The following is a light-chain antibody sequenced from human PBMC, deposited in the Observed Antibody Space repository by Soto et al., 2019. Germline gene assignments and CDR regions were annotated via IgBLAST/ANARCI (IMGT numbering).Light chain of an antibody. Sequence: AIQMTQSPSSLSASVGDRVTISCRASQAIRNELSWYQQKPGKAPKLLIYGAFTLESGVPLRFSGSGSGTDFTLTISSLQPDDFATYYCLQDTNYSWTFGQGTKVEI. CDR2: GAF. CDR1: QAIRNE. V-gene: IGKV1-6*01. CDR3: LQDTNYSWT. J-gene: IGKJ1*01.